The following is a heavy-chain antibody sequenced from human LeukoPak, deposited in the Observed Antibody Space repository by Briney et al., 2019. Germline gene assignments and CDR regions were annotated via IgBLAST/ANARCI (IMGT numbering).Heavy chain of an antibody. CDR2: IKQDGSEK. V-gene: IGHV3-7*01. D-gene: IGHD3-3*01. CDR3: ARDLYLGVGNMQNDY. CDR1: GFIFSSYE. Sequence: GGSLRLSCAASGFIFSSYEMNWVRQAPGKGLEWVANIKQDGSEKYYVDSVKGRFTISRDNAKNSLYLQMNSLRAEDTAVYYCARDLYLGVGNMQNDYWGQGTLVTVSS. J-gene: IGHJ4*02.